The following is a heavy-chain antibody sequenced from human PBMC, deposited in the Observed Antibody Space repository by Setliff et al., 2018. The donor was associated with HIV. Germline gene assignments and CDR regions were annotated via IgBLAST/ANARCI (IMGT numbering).Heavy chain of an antibody. Sequence: SETLSLTCTVSGGSFSSHYWSWIRQPPGKGPEWIGSFYYSGSTNNNPSLKSRVTISVDTSKNQFSLKLSSVTAADTAVYYCAREGRGDWSYYFDYWGQGTLVTVSS. J-gene: IGHJ4*02. V-gene: IGHV4-59*11. CDR3: AREGRGDWSYYFDY. CDR2: FYYSGST. CDR1: GGSFSSHY. D-gene: IGHD2-21*02.